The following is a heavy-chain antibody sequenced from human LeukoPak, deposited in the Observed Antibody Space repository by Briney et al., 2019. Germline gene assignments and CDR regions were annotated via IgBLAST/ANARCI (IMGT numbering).Heavy chain of an antibody. Sequence: PGGSLRLSCAASGFTFGSYWMSWVRQAPGKGLEWVANINRDGSDKYYVDSVKGRFSISRDNAKNSLYLQMNSLRAEDTALYYCASSVTGALDYWGQGTLVTVSS. CDR3: ASSVTGALDY. D-gene: IGHD2-8*01. CDR1: GFTFGSYW. V-gene: IGHV3-7*01. CDR2: INRDGSDK. J-gene: IGHJ4*02.